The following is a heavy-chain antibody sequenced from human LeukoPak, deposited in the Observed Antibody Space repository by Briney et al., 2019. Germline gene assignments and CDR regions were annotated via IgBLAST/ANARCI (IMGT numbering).Heavy chain of an antibody. J-gene: IGHJ4*02. Sequence: PGGSLRLSCAASGFTFSSYSMNWVRQAPGKGLEWVSSISGSSTYIYYADSVKGRFTISRDNAKNTLYMYIHSLRAEDTAVYYCAREYYDSSGSPYFDYWGQGTLVTVSS. CDR3: AREYYDSSGSPYFDY. V-gene: IGHV3-21*01. D-gene: IGHD3-22*01. CDR2: ISGSSTYI. CDR1: GFTFSSYS.